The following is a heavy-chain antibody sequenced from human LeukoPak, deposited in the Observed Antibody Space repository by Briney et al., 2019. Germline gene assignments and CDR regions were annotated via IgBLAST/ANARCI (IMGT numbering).Heavy chain of an antibody. V-gene: IGHV4-31*03. CDR1: GGSISSGGYY. J-gene: IGHJ5*02. CDR2: IYYSGST. Sequence: PSETLSLTCTVSGGSISSGGYYWSWIRQHPGKGLEWIGYIYYSGSTYYNPSLKSRVTISVDTSKNQFSLKLSSVTAADTAMYYCATTGYGGNSGDFDPWGQGTLVTVSS. CDR3: ATTGYGGNSGDFDP. D-gene: IGHD4-23*01.